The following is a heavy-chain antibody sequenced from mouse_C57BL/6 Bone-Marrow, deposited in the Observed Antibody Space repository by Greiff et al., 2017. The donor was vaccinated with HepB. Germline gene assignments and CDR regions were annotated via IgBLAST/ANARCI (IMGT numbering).Heavy chain of an antibody. CDR1: GFTFNTYA. Sequence: EVQGVESGGGLVQPKGSLKLSCAASGFTFNTYAMHWVRQAQGQGLEWVARIRSKSSNYATYYADSVKDRFTISRDDSQSMLYLQRNNLRTEDTAMYYCVREDYYGRGDYAMDYWGQGTSVTVSA. CDR2: IRSKSSNYAT. V-gene: IGHV10-3*01. CDR3: VREDYYGRGDYAMDY. D-gene: IGHD1-1*01. J-gene: IGHJ4*01.